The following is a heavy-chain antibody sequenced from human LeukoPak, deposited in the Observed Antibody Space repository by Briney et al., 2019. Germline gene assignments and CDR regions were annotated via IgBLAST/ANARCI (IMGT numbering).Heavy chain of an antibody. CDR3: ARHYCSGGSCYFQFGY. J-gene: IGHJ4*02. V-gene: IGHV5-51*01. Sequence: GESLKISCKGSGYSFTSYWIGWVRQMPGKGLEWMGMIYPGDSDTRYSPSFQGQVTISADKSISTAYLQWSSLKASDTAMYYCARHYCSGGSCYFQFGYWGQGTLVTVSS. D-gene: IGHD2-15*01. CDR2: IYPGDSDT. CDR1: GYSFTSYW.